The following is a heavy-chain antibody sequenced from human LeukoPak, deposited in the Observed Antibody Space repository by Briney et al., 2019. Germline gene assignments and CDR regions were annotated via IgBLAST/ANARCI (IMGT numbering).Heavy chain of an antibody. CDR3: ARQKAAANPDYYYGMDV. D-gene: IGHD6-13*01. Sequence: GESLKISCKGSGYSFTSYWAGWWRQMPGKGLEWMGIIYPGDSDTRYSPSFQGQVTISADKSISTAYLQWSSLKASDTAMYYCARQKAAANPDYYYGMDVWGQGTTVTVSS. CDR2: IYPGDSDT. J-gene: IGHJ6*02. V-gene: IGHV5-51*01. CDR1: GYSFTSYW.